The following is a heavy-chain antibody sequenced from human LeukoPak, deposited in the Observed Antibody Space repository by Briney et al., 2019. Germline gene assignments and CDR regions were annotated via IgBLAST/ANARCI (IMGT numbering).Heavy chain of an antibody. J-gene: IGHJ4*02. CDR2: IIPIFGTA. CDR3: ARGEGYCSSTSCSNFDY. V-gene: IGHV1-69*13. D-gene: IGHD2-2*01. CDR1: GGTFSSYA. Sequence: SVKVSCKASGGTFSSYAISWVRQAPGQGLEWMGGIIPIFGTANYAQKFQGRVTITADESTSTAYMELSSLRSEDTAVYYCARGEGYCSSTSCSNFDYWGQGTLVTVSS.